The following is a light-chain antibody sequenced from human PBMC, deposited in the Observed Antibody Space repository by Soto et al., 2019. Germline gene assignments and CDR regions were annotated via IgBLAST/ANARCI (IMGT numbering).Light chain of an antibody. V-gene: IGLV3-9*01. Sequence: SYELIQPLSVSVALGQTARITCGGNNIVTKNVHWYQQRPGQAPVVVIYKDTKRPSGIPERFSGSNSRNTATLTISRAQAGDEADYYCHVWDSSTAVFGGGTKLTVL. CDR3: HVWDSSTAV. CDR1: NIVTKN. CDR2: KDT. J-gene: IGLJ2*01.